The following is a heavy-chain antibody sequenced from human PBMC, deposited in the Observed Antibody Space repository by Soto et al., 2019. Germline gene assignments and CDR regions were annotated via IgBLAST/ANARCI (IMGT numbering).Heavy chain of an antibody. J-gene: IGHJ5*02. CDR2: INAGNGNT. D-gene: IGHD6-13*01. CDR1: GYTFTSYA. Sequence: QVQLVQSGAEVKKPGAAVKVSCKASGYTFTSYAMHWVRQAPGQRLEWMGWINAGNGNTKYSQKFQGRVTITRDTSASTAYMDLSSLRSEDTAVYYCAREPRSSPRFDPWGQGTLVTVSS. CDR3: AREPRSSPRFDP. V-gene: IGHV1-3*01.